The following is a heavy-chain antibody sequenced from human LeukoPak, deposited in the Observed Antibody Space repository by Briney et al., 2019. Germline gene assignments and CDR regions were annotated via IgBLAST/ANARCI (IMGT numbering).Heavy chain of an antibody. J-gene: IGHJ6*03. Sequence: GGSLRLSCAASGFTFSSYSMNWVRQAPGKGLEWVAVISYDGSNKYYADSVKGRFTISRDNSKNTLYLQMNSLRAEDTAVYYCARDSAVAGTFYYYYYMDVWGKGTTVTVSS. CDR3: ARDSAVAGTFYYYYYMDV. D-gene: IGHD6-19*01. CDR1: GFTFSSYS. V-gene: IGHV3-30*03. CDR2: ISYDGSNK.